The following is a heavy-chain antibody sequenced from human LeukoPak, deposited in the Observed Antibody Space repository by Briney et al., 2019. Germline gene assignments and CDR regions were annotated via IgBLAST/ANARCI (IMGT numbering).Heavy chain of an antibody. CDR1: GYTFTSYD. V-gene: IGHV1-8*01. CDR3: ARDRPLSYADSSLEGVWFDP. Sequence: GASVKVSCKASGYTFTSYDINWVRQATGQGLEWMGWMNPNSGNTGYAQKFQGRVTMTRNTSISTAYMELSSLRSEDTAVYYCARDRPLSYADSSLEGVWFDPWGQGTLVTVSS. J-gene: IGHJ5*02. CDR2: MNPNSGNT. D-gene: IGHD3-22*01.